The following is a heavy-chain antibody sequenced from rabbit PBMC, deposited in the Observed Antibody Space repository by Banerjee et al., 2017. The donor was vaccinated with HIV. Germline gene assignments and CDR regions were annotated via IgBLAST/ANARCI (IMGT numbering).Heavy chain of an antibody. CDR3: ARVALYAGSLYYIGGGYDYFEL. V-gene: IGHV1S40*01. CDR1: GFSFSNSHY. D-gene: IGHD8-1*01. Sequence: QSLEESGGGLVQPEGSLTLTCTTSGFSFSNSHYISWVRQAPGKGLEWIASIYAGSTGATYYASWAKGRFTVSKTSSTTVSLQMTSLTAADTATYFCARVALYAGSLYYIGGGYDYFELWGPGTLVTVS. J-gene: IGHJ4*01. CDR2: IYAGSTGAT.